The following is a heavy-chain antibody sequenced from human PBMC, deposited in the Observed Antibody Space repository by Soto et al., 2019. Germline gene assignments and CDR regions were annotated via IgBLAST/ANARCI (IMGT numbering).Heavy chain of an antibody. Sequence: GGSLRLSCAASGFTFSTSWMSWVRQAPGKGLEWVANINEDGSTRYYVDSVKGRFTISRDNAKNSLYLQMNSLRAEDTAVYYCVRDFDGYWGQGNMVTVSS. CDR2: INEDGSTR. CDR1: GFTFSTSW. CDR3: VRDFDGY. D-gene: IGHD3-9*01. J-gene: IGHJ4*02. V-gene: IGHV3-7*01.